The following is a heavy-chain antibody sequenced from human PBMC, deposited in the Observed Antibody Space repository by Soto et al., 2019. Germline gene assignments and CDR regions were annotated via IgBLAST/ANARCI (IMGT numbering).Heavy chain of an antibody. CDR3: AYRATMTIFGLIIDNGIWFDP. CDR1: GFSLSTSGAA. CDR2: IYWDGDK. D-gene: IGHD3-3*01. J-gene: IGHJ5*02. V-gene: IGHV2-5*02. Sequence: QINLMESGPTLVKPTQTLTLTCTFSGFSLSTSGAAVGWVSQPPGRALEWLALIYWDGDKRYNASLGNRLTITKDMSMNQVVLTLTNVDPADTATYYCAYRATMTIFGLIIDNGIWFDPWGQGTRVIVSS.